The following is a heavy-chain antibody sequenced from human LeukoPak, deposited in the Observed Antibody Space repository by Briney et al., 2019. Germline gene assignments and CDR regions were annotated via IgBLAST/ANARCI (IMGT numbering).Heavy chain of an antibody. CDR3: ARLNWDRDYGMDV. Sequence: SETLSLTCTVSGGSISSYYWSWIRQPPGKGLEWIGYIYYSGSTNYNPSLKSRVTISVDTSKNQFSLKLSSVTAADTAVYYCARLNWDRDYGMDVWGQGTTVTVSS. CDR2: IYYSGST. CDR1: GGSISSYY. D-gene: IGHD1-1*01. V-gene: IGHV4-59*01. J-gene: IGHJ6*02.